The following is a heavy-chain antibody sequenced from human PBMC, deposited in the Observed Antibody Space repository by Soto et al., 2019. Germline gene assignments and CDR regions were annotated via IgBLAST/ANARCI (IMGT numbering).Heavy chain of an antibody. J-gene: IGHJ4*02. CDR1: GGSISSGGYS. V-gene: IGHV4-30-2*01. D-gene: IGHD2-15*01. CDR3: ARGQVVAAQH. CDR2: IYHSGST. Sequence: QLQLQESGSGLVKPSQTLSLTCAVSGGSISSGGYSWSWIRQAPGKGLEWIGYIYHSGSTHYNASLNSRVTISVDRSKNQFSLKLSSVTAADTAVYYCARGQVVAAQHWGQGTLVTVSS.